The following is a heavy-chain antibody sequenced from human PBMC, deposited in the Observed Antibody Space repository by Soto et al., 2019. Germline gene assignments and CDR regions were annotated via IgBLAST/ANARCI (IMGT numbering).Heavy chain of an antibody. V-gene: IGHV1-69*02. CDR2: IIPILGIA. CDR3: ARRYYDILTGYLDDY. CDR1: GGTFSSYT. D-gene: IGHD3-9*01. Sequence: ASVKVSCKASGGTFSSYTISWVRQAPGQGLEWMGRIIPILGIANYAQKFQGRVTITADKSTSTAYMELSSLRSEDTAVYYCARRYYDILTGYLDDYWGQGTLVTVSS. J-gene: IGHJ4*02.